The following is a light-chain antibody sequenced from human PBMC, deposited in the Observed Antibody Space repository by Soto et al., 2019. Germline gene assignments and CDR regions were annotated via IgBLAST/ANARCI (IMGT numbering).Light chain of an antibody. Sequence: EVVLTQSPGTLSLSPGERATLSCRASRSVSSSYLAWYQQKPGQAPRLVIYAASSRATGIPDRFSGSGSGTDFTLTISRLEPEDVGVYYCQQYGSSFFTFGPGTKVVIK. J-gene: IGKJ3*01. V-gene: IGKV3-20*01. CDR1: RSVSSSY. CDR2: AAS. CDR3: QQYGSSFFT.